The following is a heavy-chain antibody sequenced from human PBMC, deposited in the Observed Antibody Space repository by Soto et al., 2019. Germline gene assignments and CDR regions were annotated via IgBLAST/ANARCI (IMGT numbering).Heavy chain of an antibody. Sequence: QVQLQQWGAGLLKPSETLSLTCAVYGGSFSGYYWSWIRQPPGKGLEWIGEINHSGSTNYNPSLKSRVTISVDTSKNQFSLKLSSVTAADTAVYYCARSARWSPDAFDIWGQGTMVTVSS. CDR3: ARSARWSPDAFDI. D-gene: IGHD2-15*01. CDR2: INHSGST. V-gene: IGHV4-34*01. CDR1: GGSFSGYY. J-gene: IGHJ3*02.